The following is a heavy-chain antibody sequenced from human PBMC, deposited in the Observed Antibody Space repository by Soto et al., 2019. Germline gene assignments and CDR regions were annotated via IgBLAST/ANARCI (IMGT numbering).Heavy chain of an antibody. CDR2: IYYSGST. J-gene: IGHJ6*02. CDR1: GGSISSYY. CDR3: ARGHIPHYGSYYYYGMDV. D-gene: IGHD4-17*01. V-gene: IGHV4-59*01. Sequence: SETLSLTCTVSGGSISSYYWSWIRQPPGKGLEWIGYIYYSGSTNYNPSLKSRVTISVDASKNQFSLKLSSVTAADTAVYYCARGHIPHYGSYYYYGMDVWGQGTTVTVSS.